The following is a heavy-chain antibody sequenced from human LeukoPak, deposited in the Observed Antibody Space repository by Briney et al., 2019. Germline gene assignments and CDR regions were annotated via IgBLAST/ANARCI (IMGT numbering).Heavy chain of an antibody. J-gene: IGHJ6*02. D-gene: IGHD1-1*01. CDR3: ARDPVIGTTGNKGRIYYYYGMDV. V-gene: IGHV4-31*03. CDR2: SYYSGST. CDR1: GGSISSGGYY. Sequence: SETLSLTCTVSGGSISSGGYYWSWIRQHPGKGLEWIGYSYYSGSTYYNPSLKSRVTISVDTSKNQFSLKLSSVTAADTAVYYCARDPVIGTTGNKGRIYYYYGMDVWGQGTTVTVSS.